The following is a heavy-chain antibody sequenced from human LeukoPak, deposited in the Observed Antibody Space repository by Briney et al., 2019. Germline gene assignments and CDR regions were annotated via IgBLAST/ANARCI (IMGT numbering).Heavy chain of an antibody. CDR1: GYRFTDYW. Sequence: ASVKVSCKASGYRFTDYWTQWVRQAPGQGLEWMGWINTNTGGTVYAQKFQGRVTMTRDTSLTTSYMDLSRLTSDDTAVYYCARGGSFHEFDIWGQGTMVIVSS. D-gene: IGHD3-10*01. J-gene: IGHJ3*02. V-gene: IGHV1-2*02. CDR3: ARGGSFHEFDI. CDR2: INTNTGGT.